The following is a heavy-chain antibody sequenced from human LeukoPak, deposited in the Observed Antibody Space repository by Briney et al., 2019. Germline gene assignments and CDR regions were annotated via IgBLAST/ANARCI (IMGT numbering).Heavy chain of an antibody. J-gene: IGHJ4*02. CDR2: ISSSGSTI. CDR1: GFTFSSYE. D-gene: IGHD4-17*01. CDR3: ARCRGSTVTTKWFDY. V-gene: IGHV3-48*03. Sequence: GGSLRLSCAASGFTFSSYEMNWVRQAPGKGLEWVSYISSSGSTIYYADSVKGRFTISRDNAKNSLYLQMNSLRAEDTAVYYCARCRGSTVTTKWFDYWGQGTLVTVSS.